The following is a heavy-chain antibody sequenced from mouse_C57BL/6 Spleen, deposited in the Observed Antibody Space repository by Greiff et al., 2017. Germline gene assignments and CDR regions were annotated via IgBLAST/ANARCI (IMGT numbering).Heavy chain of an antibody. Sequence: QVQLQQPGAELVKPGASVTLSCKASGYTFTSYWMHWVKQRPGQGLEWIGMIHPNSGSTNYKEKFKSKATLTVDKSSSTAYMQLSSLTSEDSAVYYCARDHNEGFAYWGQGTLVTVSA. CDR3: ARDHNEGFAY. CDR1: GYTFTSYW. V-gene: IGHV1-64*01. CDR2: IHPNSGST. D-gene: IGHD6-1*01. J-gene: IGHJ3*01.